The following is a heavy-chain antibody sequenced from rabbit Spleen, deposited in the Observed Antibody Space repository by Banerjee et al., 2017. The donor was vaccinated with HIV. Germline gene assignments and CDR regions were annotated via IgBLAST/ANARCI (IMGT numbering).Heavy chain of an antibody. CDR1: GFSFSSGYD. J-gene: IGHJ4*01. Sequence: QEQLVESGGGLVKPGASLTLTCTASGFSFSSGYDMCWVRQAPGKGLEWIACIGTGVGDTYYANWAKGRFTISKTSSTTVTLQMTSLTAADTATYFCARDNGSGDYIDVYFDLWGPGTLVTVS. CDR3: ARDNGSGDYIDVYFDL. V-gene: IGHV1S45*01. D-gene: IGHD1-1*01. CDR2: IGTGVGDT.